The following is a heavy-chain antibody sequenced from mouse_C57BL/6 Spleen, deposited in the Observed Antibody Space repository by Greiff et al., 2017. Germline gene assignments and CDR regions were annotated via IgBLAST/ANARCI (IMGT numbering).Heavy chain of an antibody. D-gene: IGHD1-1*01. J-gene: IGHJ2*01. CDR3: ARGNYYGSSSLDY. CDR1: GFNIKNTY. V-gene: IGHV14-3*01. Sequence: VQLKQSVAELVRPGASVKLSCTASGFNIKNTYMHWVKQRPEQGLEWIGRIDPANGNTKYAPKFQGKATITADTSSNTAYLQLSSLTSEDSAVYYCARGNYYGSSSLDYWGQGTTLTVSS. CDR2: IDPANGNT.